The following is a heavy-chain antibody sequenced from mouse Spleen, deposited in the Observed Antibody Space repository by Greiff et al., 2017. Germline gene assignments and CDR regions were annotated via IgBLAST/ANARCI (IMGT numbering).Heavy chain of an antibody. CDR3: ARGGNYPFAY. CDR2: INPNNGGT. Sequence: VQLKESGPELVKPGASVKMSCKASGYTFTDYNMHWVKQSHGKSLEWIGYINPNNGGTSYNQKFKGKATLTVNKSSSTAYMELRSLTSEDSAVYYCARGGNYPFAYWGQGTLVTVSA. V-gene: IGHV1-22*01. D-gene: IGHD2-1*01. CDR1: GYTFTDYN. J-gene: IGHJ3*01.